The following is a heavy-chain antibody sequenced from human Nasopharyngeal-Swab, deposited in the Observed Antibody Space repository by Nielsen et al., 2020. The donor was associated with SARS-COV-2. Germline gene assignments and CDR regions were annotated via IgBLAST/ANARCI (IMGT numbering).Heavy chain of an antibody. CDR1: GYTFTSYA. CDR3: ARGNIAIQYYYYGMDV. V-gene: IGHV7-4-1*02. J-gene: IGHJ6*02. Sequence: ASVKVSCKASGYTFTSYAMNWVRQAPGQGLEWMGWITTNTGNPTYAQGFTGRFVFSLDTSASTAYLQISSLKAEDTAVYYCARGNIAIQYYYYGMDVWGQGTTVTVSS. CDR2: ITTNTGNP. D-gene: IGHD2/OR15-2a*01.